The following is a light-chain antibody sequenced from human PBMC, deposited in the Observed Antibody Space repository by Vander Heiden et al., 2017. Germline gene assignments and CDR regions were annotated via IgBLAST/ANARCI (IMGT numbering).Light chain of an antibody. J-gene: IGLJ2*01. CDR3: QSADSSGTYVV. CDR2: KDS. V-gene: IGLV3-25*03. CDR1: ALPKQY. Sequence: SYEVTQPPSASVSPGQTARITCSGDALPKQYANWYQQKPGQAPVLVIYKDSERPPGIPERFSGSSSGTTVTLTISGVQAEDEADYYCQSADSSGTYVVFGGGTKLTVL.